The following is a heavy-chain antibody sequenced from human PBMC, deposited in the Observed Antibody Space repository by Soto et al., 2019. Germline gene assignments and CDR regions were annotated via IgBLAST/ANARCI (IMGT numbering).Heavy chain of an antibody. CDR3: AKYGPMVRGVTPDYYFDY. V-gene: IGHV3-23*01. CDR2: ISGSGGST. Sequence: GSLRLPCTASGFTFSSYAMSWVRQAPGKGLEWVSAISGSGGSTYYADSVEGRFTISRDNSKNTLYLQMNSLRAEDTAVYYCAKYGPMVRGVTPDYYFDYWGQGTLVTVYS. CDR1: GFTFSSYA. J-gene: IGHJ4*02. D-gene: IGHD3-10*01.